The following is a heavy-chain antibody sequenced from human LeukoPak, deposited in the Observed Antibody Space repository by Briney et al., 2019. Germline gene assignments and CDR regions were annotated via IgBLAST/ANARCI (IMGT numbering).Heavy chain of an antibody. CDR2: IIPILGIA. CDR3: ARGHQPPYYGMDV. V-gene: IGHV1-69*04. CDR1: GYTFTGYY. Sequence: SVKVSCKASGYTFTGYYMHWVRQAPGQGLEWMGRIIPILGIANYAQKFQGRVTITADKSTSTAYMELSSLRSEDTAVFYCARGHQPPYYGMDVWGQGTTVTVSS. J-gene: IGHJ6*02.